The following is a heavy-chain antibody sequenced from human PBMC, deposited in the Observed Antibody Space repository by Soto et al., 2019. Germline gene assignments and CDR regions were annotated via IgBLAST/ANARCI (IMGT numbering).Heavy chain of an antibody. CDR1: GYSFASQW. J-gene: IGHJ4*02. CDR3: ATQGLTTYYFGY. V-gene: IGHV5-10-1*03. Sequence: EVQLVQSGAEVKKSGESLRISCKVSGYSFASQWISWVRQVPGKGQEWMGRIDLSESYTTYNPSIQGHVTFSADKSITTAYLQWRSLEASDTAIYYCATQGLTTYYFGYWGQGTLVTVSS. CDR2: IDLSESYT.